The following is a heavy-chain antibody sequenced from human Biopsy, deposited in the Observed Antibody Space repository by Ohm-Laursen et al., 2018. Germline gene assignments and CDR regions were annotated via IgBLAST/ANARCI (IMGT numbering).Heavy chain of an antibody. CDR3: ATKLTGYFHH. CDR2: NIPILGTG. J-gene: IGHJ1*01. CDR1: GGTFSNYG. D-gene: IGHD3-9*01. V-gene: IGHV1-69*13. Sequence: VKISCKAPGGTFSNYGVNWVRQAPGQGLEWLGGNIPILGTGNYAQKFQDRVTVAADTSTSTATMELRSLRSDDTAMYYCATKLTGYFHHWGQGTLVSVSS.